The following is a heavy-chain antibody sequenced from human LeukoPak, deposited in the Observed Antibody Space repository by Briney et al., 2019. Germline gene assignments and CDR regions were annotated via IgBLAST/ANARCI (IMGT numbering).Heavy chain of an antibody. CDR2: IKNDWSTT. V-gene: IGHV3-74*01. J-gene: IGHJ3*02. D-gene: IGHD3-22*01. Sequence: GGSLRLXCAASGFTFSGYWMHWVRQAPGKGLVWVSRIKNDWSTTNYADSVKGRFTISRDNAKNTLYLQMNSLRAEDTAVYYCARGGEDYYDSSGYYFGAYDIWGQGTMVTVSS. CDR1: GFTFSGYW. CDR3: ARGGEDYYDSSGYYFGAYDI.